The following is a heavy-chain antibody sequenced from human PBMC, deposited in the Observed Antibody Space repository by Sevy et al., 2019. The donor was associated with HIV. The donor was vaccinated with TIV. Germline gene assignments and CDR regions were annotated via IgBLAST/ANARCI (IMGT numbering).Heavy chain of an antibody. CDR2: IIPIFETP. Sequence: ASVKVSCKASGGTFSNYAISCVRQAPGQGLEWMGGIIPIFETPNYAQKFQDRVTITADESTSTVYMELSSLRSEDPAVYYCVREADYYGSGTYYVYFDYWGQGTLVTVSS. V-gene: IGHV1-69*13. CDR1: GGTFSNYA. J-gene: IGHJ4*02. D-gene: IGHD3-10*01. CDR3: VREADYYGSGTYYVYFDY.